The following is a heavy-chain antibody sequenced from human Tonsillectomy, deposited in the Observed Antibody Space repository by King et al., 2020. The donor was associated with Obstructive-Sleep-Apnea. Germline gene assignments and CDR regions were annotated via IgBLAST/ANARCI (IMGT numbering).Heavy chain of an antibody. CDR3: ARHARMTTFGGVIAGGWDS. J-gene: IGHJ4*02. CDR2: IYYSGST. Sequence: VQLQESGPGLVKPSETLSLTCTLSGGSIDTYYWSWMRQPPGKGLQWIGYIYYSGSTNYNPSLKSRVTISVDTSKSQFSLKLRSLTAADTAVYYCARHARMTTFGGVIAGGWDSWGQGTLVTVSS. CDR1: GGSIDTYY. V-gene: IGHV4-59*08. D-gene: IGHD3-16*02.